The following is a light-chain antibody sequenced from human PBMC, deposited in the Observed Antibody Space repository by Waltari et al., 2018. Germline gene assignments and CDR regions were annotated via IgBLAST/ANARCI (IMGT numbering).Light chain of an antibody. CDR2: WAS. J-gene: IGKJ1*01. CDR3: QQYYSSPQT. V-gene: IGKV4-1*01. Sequence: DIVMIQSPDSLAVSLGERATIHCKSSQSVLYSSNNKNYLAWYQQKPGQPPKLLIYWASTRESGVPDRFSGSGSGTDFTLTISSLQAEDVAVYYCQQYYSSPQTFGQGTKVEIK. CDR1: QSVLYSSNNKNY.